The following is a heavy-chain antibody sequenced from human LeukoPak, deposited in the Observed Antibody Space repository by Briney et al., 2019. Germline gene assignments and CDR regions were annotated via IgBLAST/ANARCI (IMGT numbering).Heavy chain of an antibody. J-gene: IGHJ4*02. CDR3: TRVSRVRFLEWLSTDFDY. Sequence: QPGRSLRLSCTASGFTFGDYAMSWFRQAPGKGLEWVGFIRSKAYGGTTEYAASVKGRLTISRDDSKSIAYLQMNSLKTEDTAVYYCTRVSRVRFLEWLSTDFDYWGQGTLVTVSS. CDR1: GFTFGDYA. CDR2: IRSKAYGGTT. V-gene: IGHV3-49*03. D-gene: IGHD3-3*01.